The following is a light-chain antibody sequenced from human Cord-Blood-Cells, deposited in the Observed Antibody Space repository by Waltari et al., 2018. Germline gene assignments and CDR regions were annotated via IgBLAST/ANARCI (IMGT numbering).Light chain of an antibody. Sequence: DIQMTQSPSSLSASVGDRVTITCRASQSISSYLNWYQQKPGKAPKLLIYDASSLQSGVPSRFSGSGSGTDFTLTISSLQPEDFATYYCQQYYSTRTFGQGTKVEIK. V-gene: IGKV1-39*01. CDR2: DAS. CDR1: QSISSY. CDR3: QQYYSTRT. J-gene: IGKJ1*01.